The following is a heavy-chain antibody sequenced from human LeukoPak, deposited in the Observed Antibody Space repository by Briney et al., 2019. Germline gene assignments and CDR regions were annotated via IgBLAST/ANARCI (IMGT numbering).Heavy chain of an antibody. CDR1: GGSISSYY. J-gene: IGHJ6*02. V-gene: IGHV4-4*07. D-gene: IGHD1-26*01. Sequence: SETLSLTCTVSGGSISSYYWSWIRQPAGKGLEWIGRIYTSGSTNYNPSLKSRVTMSVDTSKNQLSLKLRSVTAADTAVYYCARESLWDETYGMDVWGQGTTVTVSS. CDR2: IYTSGST. CDR3: ARESLWDETYGMDV.